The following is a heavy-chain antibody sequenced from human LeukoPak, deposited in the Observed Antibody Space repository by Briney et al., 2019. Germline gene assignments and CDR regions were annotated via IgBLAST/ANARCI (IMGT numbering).Heavy chain of an antibody. V-gene: IGHV4-4*07. D-gene: IGHD3-22*01. CDR2: IYSSGST. CDR1: GGSISSFY. J-gene: IGHJ4*02. CDR3: ARSLKITMIVVTGFDY. Sequence: ASETLSLTCTVSGGSISSFYWSWFRQPAGKGLEWIGRIYSSGSTNYNPSLKSRLTMSVDTSKNQFSLKLSSVTAADTAVYYCARSLKITMIVVTGFDYWGQGTLVTVSS.